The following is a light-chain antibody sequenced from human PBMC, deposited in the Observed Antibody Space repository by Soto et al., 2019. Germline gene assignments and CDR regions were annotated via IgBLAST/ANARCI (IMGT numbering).Light chain of an antibody. CDR1: QAVGNS. Sequence: DIQMTQSPASLSASVGDRVTVTCQASQAVGNSVNWYQQIPGKAPKLLIFAASNLEPGVSSRFSGSGSGTDFSFTISSLQPEDFATYYCHQYDKFPPPFGQGTRLDIK. V-gene: IGKV1-33*01. J-gene: IGKJ5*01. CDR2: AAS. CDR3: HQYDKFPPP.